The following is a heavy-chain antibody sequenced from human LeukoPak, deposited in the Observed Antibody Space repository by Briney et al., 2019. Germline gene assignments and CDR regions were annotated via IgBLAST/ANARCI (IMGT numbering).Heavy chain of an antibody. J-gene: IGHJ3*02. CDR1: GFTFSSYE. Sequence: GGSLRLSCAASGFTFSSYEMNWVRQAPGKGLEWVSYISSSGSTIYYADSVKGRFTISRDNSKNTLYLQMNSLRAEDTAVYYCAPSGELGDIWGQGTMVTVSS. CDR2: ISSSGSTI. D-gene: IGHD1-26*01. CDR3: APSGELGDI. V-gene: IGHV3-48*03.